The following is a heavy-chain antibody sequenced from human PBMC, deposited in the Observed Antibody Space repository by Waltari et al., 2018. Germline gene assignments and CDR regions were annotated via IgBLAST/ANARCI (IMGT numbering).Heavy chain of an antibody. V-gene: IGHV3-53*01. CDR3: ARGEQWPTVVRQ. Sequence: EVQVVESGGGLIQPGVSLSLSCVASGFTVSSTYMNRVRQAPGKGLECVSVIYNGENTYYTDSVKGRFTISADNSKNTLYLQMNSLRVEDTAVYYCARGEQWPTVVRQWGQGTLVTVSS. J-gene: IGHJ4*02. CDR1: GFTVSSTY. CDR2: IYNGENT. D-gene: IGHD6-19*01.